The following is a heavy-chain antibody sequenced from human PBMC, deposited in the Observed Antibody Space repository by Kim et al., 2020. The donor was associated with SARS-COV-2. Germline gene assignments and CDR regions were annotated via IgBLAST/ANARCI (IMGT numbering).Heavy chain of an antibody. CDR3: AKDGRAAGGYY. CDR2: ST. Sequence: STYYADSMKGRYTIARDNCKDTLYLQMNSLRAEDTAVYYCAKDGRAAGGYYWGQGTLVTVSS. D-gene: IGHD6-13*01. J-gene: IGHJ4*02. V-gene: IGHV3-23*01.